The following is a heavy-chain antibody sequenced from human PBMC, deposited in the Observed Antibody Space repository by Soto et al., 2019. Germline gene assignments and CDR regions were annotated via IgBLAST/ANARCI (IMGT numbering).Heavy chain of an antibody. CDR3: AREPRFWTGTTDAFDV. CDR1: GIYFERYW. Sequence: GGSLRLSCATSGIYFERYWMNWVRQAPGKGLEWVANIKQDGSEKNYVDSVEGRFTISRDNAKSSLYLQMNSLRAEDTAVYYCAREPRFWTGTTDAFDVWGLGTMVTVSS. J-gene: IGHJ3*01. V-gene: IGHV3-7*05. CDR2: IKQDGSEK. D-gene: IGHD1-1*01.